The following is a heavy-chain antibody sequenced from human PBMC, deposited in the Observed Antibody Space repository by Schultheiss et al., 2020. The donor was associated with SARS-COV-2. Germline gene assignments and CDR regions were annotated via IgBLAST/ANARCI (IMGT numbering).Heavy chain of an antibody. V-gene: IGHV4-59*08. CDR1: GGSISSYY. J-gene: IGHJ5*02. CDR2: IYYSGST. Sequence: SETLSLTCTVSGGSISSYYWSCIRQPPGKGLEWIGYIYYSGSTNYNPSLKSRVTMSLDTSKNQFSLKLSSVTAADTAVYYCARGGYCSSTSCQNWFDPWGQGTLVTVSS. CDR3: ARGGYCSSTSCQNWFDP. D-gene: IGHD2-2*01.